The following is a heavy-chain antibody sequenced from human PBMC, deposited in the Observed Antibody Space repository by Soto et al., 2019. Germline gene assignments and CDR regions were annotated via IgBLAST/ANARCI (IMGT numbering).Heavy chain of an antibody. CDR1: GFTFSGSA. V-gene: IGHV3-23*01. CDR3: TKGGTGALDN. Sequence: GGSLRLSCAASGFTFSGSAMSWVRQAPGRGLEWVSTVSYSGESTYYADSVKGRFTISRDNSKTTVYLQMNNLRAEDTALYYCTKGGTGALDNWGQGSLVTVSS. D-gene: IGHD3-16*01. J-gene: IGHJ4*02. CDR2: VSYSGEST.